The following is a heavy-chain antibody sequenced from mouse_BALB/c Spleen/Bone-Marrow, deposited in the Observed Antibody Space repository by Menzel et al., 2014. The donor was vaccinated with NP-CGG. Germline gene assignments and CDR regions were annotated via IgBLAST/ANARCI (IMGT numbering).Heavy chain of an antibody. J-gene: IGHJ4*01. CDR2: IWTDGST. CDR1: GFSLTNYG. CDR3: ARNWDY. V-gene: IGHV2-6*02. Sequence: QVQLKDSGPGLVAPSQSLSITCTVSGFSLTNYGVHWFRQPPGKGLEWLGVIWTDGSTAYNSALKSRLSITKDNSKSQIFLKMNSLQTDDTAMYFCARNWDYWGQGTSVTVSS.